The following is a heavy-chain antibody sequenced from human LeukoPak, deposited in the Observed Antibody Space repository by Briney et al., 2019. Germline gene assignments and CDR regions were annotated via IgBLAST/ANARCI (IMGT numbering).Heavy chain of an antibody. Sequence: ASETLSLTCAVYGGSFSGYYWSWIRQPPVKGLEWIGEINHSGSTNYNPSLKSRVTISVDTSKNQFSLKLSSVTAADTAVYYCATVVGRYGMDVWGQGTTVTVSS. CDR1: GGSFSGYY. D-gene: IGHD2-2*01. CDR2: INHSGST. CDR3: ATVVGRYGMDV. V-gene: IGHV4-34*01. J-gene: IGHJ6*02.